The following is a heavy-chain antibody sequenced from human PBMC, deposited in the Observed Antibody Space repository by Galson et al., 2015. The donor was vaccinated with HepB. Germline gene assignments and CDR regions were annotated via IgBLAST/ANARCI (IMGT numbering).Heavy chain of an antibody. Sequence: SLRLSCAASGFTFSNAWMSWVRQAPGKGLEWVSVIYSGGSTDYADSVKGRFTISRDNSKNALYLHMDSLRAEDTAVYYCASGTSYGAIDYWGQGTLVAVSS. CDR2: IYSGGST. D-gene: IGHD4/OR15-4a*01. CDR1: GFTFSNAW. V-gene: IGHV3-53*01. CDR3: ASGTSYGAIDY. J-gene: IGHJ4*02.